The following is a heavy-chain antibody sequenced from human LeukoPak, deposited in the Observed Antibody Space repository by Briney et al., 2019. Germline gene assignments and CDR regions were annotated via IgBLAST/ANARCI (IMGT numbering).Heavy chain of an antibody. Sequence: GGSLRLSCAASGFTFSSYAMSWVRQAPGKGLEWVSAISDSGGNTYYADSVKGRFTISRDNSKNTLYLQMNSLRAEDTAVYYCAKVPITIFGVVISDDYYYYYMDVWGKGTTVTVSS. D-gene: IGHD3-3*01. CDR3: AKVPITIFGVVISDDYYYYYMDV. CDR1: GFTFSSYA. V-gene: IGHV3-23*01. CDR2: ISDSGGNT. J-gene: IGHJ6*03.